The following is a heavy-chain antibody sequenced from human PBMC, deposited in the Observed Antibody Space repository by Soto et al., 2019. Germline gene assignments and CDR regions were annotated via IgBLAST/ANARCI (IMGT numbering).Heavy chain of an antibody. D-gene: IGHD3-9*01. Sequence: SETLSLTCSVSGVSVSDYHWTWIRLTPKKELQWIGFIHYNGRTDSSPSLKSRVTISLDMSKNHVSLILKSVNIADSAIYYCARIPFDILTEGYFDLWGRGTLVTVSS. J-gene: IGHJ2*01. CDR3: ARIPFDILTEGYFDL. CDR1: GVSVSDYH. V-gene: IGHV4-59*02. CDR2: IHYNGRT.